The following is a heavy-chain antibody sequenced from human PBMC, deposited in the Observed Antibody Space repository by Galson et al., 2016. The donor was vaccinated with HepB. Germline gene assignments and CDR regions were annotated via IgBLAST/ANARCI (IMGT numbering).Heavy chain of an antibody. CDR3: ARGETAPATDWYFDL. V-gene: IGHV6-1*01. D-gene: IGHD2-15*01. CDR2: TCYKSKWHN. CDR1: GDSVSSNSAA. Sequence: CAISGDSVSSNSAAWNWIGQSPSRGLEWLGRTCYKSKWHNDYAPSVKSRITINPDTSKNLFSLQLHSVTPEDTAVYYYARGETAPATDWYFDLWGRGTLVTVSS. J-gene: IGHJ2*01.